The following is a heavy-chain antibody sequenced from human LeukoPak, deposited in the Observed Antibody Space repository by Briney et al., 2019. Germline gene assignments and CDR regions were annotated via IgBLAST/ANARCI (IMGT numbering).Heavy chain of an antibody. J-gene: IGHJ4*02. V-gene: IGHV1-24*01. CDR3: ATDIAYSSSSDY. CDR2: FDPEDGET. Sequence: GASVKVSCKVSGYTLTELSMHWVRQAPGKGLEWMGGFDPEDGETIYAQKFQGRVTMTEDTSTDTAYMELSSLRSEDTAVYYCATDIAYSSSSDYWGQGTLVTVSS. CDR1: GYTLTELS. D-gene: IGHD6-6*01.